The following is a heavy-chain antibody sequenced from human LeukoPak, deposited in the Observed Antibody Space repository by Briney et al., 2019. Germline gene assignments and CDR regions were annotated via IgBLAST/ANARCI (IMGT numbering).Heavy chain of an antibody. V-gene: IGHV3-23*01. Sequence: GGSLRLSCAASGFTFSSSAMSWVRQAPGKGLEWVSTFGVSGATYYADSVKGRLTISRDNSKSTLYLQMNSLRADDTAVYYCAKDVVFGSDFYPSYFDYWGQGTLVTVSS. D-gene: IGHD3-10*01. J-gene: IGHJ4*02. CDR3: AKDVVFGSDFYPSYFDY. CDR2: FGVSGAT. CDR1: GFTFSSSA.